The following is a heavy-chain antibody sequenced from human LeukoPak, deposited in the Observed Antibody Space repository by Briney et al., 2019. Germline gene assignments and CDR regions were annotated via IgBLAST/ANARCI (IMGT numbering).Heavy chain of an antibody. CDR3: ARVPGPYSSGWPYFDY. CDR2: ISAYNGNT. CDR1: GCTFTSYG. D-gene: IGHD6-19*01. V-gene: IGHV1-18*01. Sequence: ASVKVSCKASGCTFTSYGISWVRQAPGQGLEWMGWISAYNGNTNYAQKLQGRVTMTTDTSTSTAYMELRSLRSDDTAVYYCARVPGPYSSGWPYFDYWGQGTLVTVSS. J-gene: IGHJ4*02.